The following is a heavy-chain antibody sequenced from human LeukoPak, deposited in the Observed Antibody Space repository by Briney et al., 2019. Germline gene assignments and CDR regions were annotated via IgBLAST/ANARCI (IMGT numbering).Heavy chain of an antibody. D-gene: IGHD3-22*01. V-gene: IGHV3-48*03. CDR2: ISSSGSTI. J-gene: IGHJ4*02. CDR3: ARAPGGYYYEGDY. CDR1: GFTFSSYE. Sequence: GGSLRLSCAASGFTFSSYEMNWVRQAPGKGLEWVSYISSSGSTIYYADSVKGRFTISRDNAKKSLYLQMNSLRAEDTAVYYCARAPGGYYYEGDYWGQGTLVTVSS.